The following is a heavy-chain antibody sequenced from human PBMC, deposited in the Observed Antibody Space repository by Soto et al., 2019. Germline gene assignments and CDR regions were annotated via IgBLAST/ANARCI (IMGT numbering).Heavy chain of an antibody. Sequence: GSAVKVSCKASGGTFSSYAISWVRQAPGQGLEWMGRIIPFIGTANYAQKFQGRVTITADESTSTAYMELTSLRSEDTAVYYCARVVMTTVSASHHYGMDVWGQGSTV. CDR2: IIPFIGTA. J-gene: IGHJ6*02. CDR3: ARVVMTTVSASHHYGMDV. D-gene: IGHD4-4*01. V-gene: IGHV1-69*11. CDR1: GGTFSSYA.